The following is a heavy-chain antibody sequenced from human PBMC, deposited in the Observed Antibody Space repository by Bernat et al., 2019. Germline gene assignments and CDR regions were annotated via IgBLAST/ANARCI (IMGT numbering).Heavy chain of an antibody. D-gene: IGHD2-2*01. J-gene: IGHJ6*02. Sequence: QVQLVESGGGVVQPGRSLRLSCAASGFTFSSYGMHWVRQAPGKGLEWVAVISYDGSNKYYADSVKGRFTISRDNFKNTLYLQMNSLRAEDTAVYYCAKDLSGVHCSSTSCRNYYYYGMDVWGQGTTVTVSS. CDR2: ISYDGSNK. V-gene: IGHV3-30*18. CDR1: GFTFSSYG. CDR3: AKDLSGVHCSSTSCRNYYYYGMDV.